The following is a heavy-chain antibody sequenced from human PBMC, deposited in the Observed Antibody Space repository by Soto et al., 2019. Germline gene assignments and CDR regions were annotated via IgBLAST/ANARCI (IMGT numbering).Heavy chain of an antibody. V-gene: IGHV3-72*01. CDR3: ARSQVYAIRRGVLYYYYMDV. D-gene: IGHD2-8*01. Sequence: EVQLVESGGGLVQPGGSLRLSCAASGFTFSDHYMDWVRQAPGKGLEWVGRTRNKANSYTTEYAASVKGRFTISRDDSKNSLYLQMNSLKTEDTAVYYCARSQVYAIRRGVLYYYYMDVWGKGTTVTVSS. J-gene: IGHJ6*03. CDR1: GFTFSDHY. CDR2: TRNKANSYTT.